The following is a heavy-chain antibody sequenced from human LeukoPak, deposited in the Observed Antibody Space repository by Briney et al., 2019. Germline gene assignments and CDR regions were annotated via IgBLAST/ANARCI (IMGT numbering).Heavy chain of an antibody. V-gene: IGHV5-51*01. CDR2: IYPDDSDS. CDR3: ARARKKLLYYYDSSGYRLYDY. J-gene: IGHJ4*02. Sequence: GESLKISCKGSGYSFTSYWIGWVRPMPGKGLEWMGIIYPDDSDSRYSPSFQGQVTISADKSISTAYLQWGSLKASDTAIYYCARARKKLLYYYDSSGYRLYDYWGQGTLVTVSS. D-gene: IGHD3-22*01. CDR1: GYSFTSYW.